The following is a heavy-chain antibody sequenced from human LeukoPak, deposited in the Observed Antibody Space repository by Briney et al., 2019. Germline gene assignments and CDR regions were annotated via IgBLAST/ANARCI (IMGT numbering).Heavy chain of an antibody. CDR1: GFTVSTNY. CDR3: AAGHSSSAYFQH. V-gene: IGHV3-53*01. Sequence: GGSLRLSCAASGFTVSTNYMSWVRQAPGKGLEWVSIIYSGGTTYYADSVKGRFTISRDNFRNTFYLQIDTLRAEDTAVYYCAAGHSSSAYFQHWGQGTLVTVSS. CDR2: IYSGGTT. D-gene: IGHD6-13*01. J-gene: IGHJ1*01.